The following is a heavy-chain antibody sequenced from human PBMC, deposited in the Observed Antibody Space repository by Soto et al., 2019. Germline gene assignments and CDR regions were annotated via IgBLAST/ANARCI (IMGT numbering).Heavy chain of an antibody. V-gene: IGHV1-58*01. CDR3: AAELGYYYYGMDV. J-gene: IGHJ6*02. CDR2: IVVGSGNT. Sequence: SVKVSCKASGFTFTSSVVQWVRQARGQRLEWIGWIVVGSGNTNYAQKFQERVTITRDMSTSTAYMELSSLRSEDTAVYYCAAELGYYYYGMDVWGQGTTVTVSS. D-gene: IGHD3-16*01. CDR1: GFTFTSSV.